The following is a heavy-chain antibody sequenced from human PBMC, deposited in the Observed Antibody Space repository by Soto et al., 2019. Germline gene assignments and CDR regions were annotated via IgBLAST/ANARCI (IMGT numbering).Heavy chain of an antibody. D-gene: IGHD6-25*01. CDR1: GFTFSSYG. CDR3: AKDYSGYSSAMKRSHFDY. V-gene: IGHV3-30*18. Sequence: GGSLRLSCAASGFTFSSYGMHWVRQAPGKGLEWVAVISYDGSNKYYADSVKGRFTISRDNSKNTLYLQMNSLRAEDTAVYYCAKDYSGYSSAMKRSHFDYWGQGTLVTVSS. CDR2: ISYDGSNK. J-gene: IGHJ4*02.